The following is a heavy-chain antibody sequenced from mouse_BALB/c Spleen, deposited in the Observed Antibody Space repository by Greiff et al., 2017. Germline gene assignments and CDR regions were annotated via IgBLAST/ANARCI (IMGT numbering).Heavy chain of an antibody. CDR3: AREGPYYYGSLYGYAMDY. D-gene: IGHD1-1*01. V-gene: IGHV1S41*01. J-gene: IGHJ4*01. Sequence: DLVKPGASVKLSCKASGYTFTSYWINWIKQRPGQGLEWIGRIAPGSGSTYYNEMFKGKATLTVDTSSSTAYIQLSSLSSEDSAVYFCAREGPYYYGSLYGYAMDYWGQGTSVTVSS. CDR1: GYTFTSYW. CDR2: IAPGSGST.